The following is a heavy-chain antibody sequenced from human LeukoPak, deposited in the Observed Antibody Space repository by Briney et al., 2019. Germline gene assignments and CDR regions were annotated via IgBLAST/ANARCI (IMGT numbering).Heavy chain of an antibody. D-gene: IGHD6-19*01. Sequence: ASVKVSCKASGYTFTSYDINWERQATGQGLEWMGWMNPNSGNTGYAQKFQGRVTMTRNTSISTAYMELSSLRSEDTAVYYCALRVAVAELVDIWGQGTMVTVSS. CDR3: ALRVAVAELVDI. V-gene: IGHV1-8*01. CDR2: MNPNSGNT. CDR1: GYTFTSYD. J-gene: IGHJ3*02.